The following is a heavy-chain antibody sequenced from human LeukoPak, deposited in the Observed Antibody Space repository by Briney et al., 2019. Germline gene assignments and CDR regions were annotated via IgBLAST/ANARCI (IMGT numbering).Heavy chain of an antibody. CDR1: GGSISSGGYY. D-gene: IGHD4-17*01. V-gene: IGHV4-31*03. Sequence: PSQALSLTCTVSGGSISSGGYYWSWIRQHPGKGLEWIGYIYYSGSTYYNPSLKSRVTISVDTSKNQFSLKLSSVTASDTAVYYCARDIGTVTTRGGLDYWGQGTLVIVSS. CDR2: IYYSGST. CDR3: ARDIGTVTTRGGLDY. J-gene: IGHJ4*02.